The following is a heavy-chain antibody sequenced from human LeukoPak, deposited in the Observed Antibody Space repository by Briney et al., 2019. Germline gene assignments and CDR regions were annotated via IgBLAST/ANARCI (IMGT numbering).Heavy chain of an antibody. CDR2: ISAYRGNT. V-gene: IGHV1-18*01. CDR1: GYTFTSYD. CDR3: ARSAKAIAVAGSYFYYMDV. J-gene: IGHJ6*03. D-gene: IGHD6-19*01. Sequence: ASVRVSCKASGYTFTSYDISWVRQAPGQGLEWMGRISAYRGNTNYAQKLQGRVTMTTDTSTSTAYMELRSLRSDDTAVYYCARSAKAIAVAGSYFYYMDVWGKGTTVTVSS.